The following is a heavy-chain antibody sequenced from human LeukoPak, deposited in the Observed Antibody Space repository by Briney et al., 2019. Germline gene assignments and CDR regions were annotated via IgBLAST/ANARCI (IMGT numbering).Heavy chain of an antibody. V-gene: IGHV3-48*03. CDR3: ARGYPVTSGYYYYMDV. J-gene: IGHJ6*03. CDR1: GFTFSSYE. CDR2: ISSSGSTI. D-gene: IGHD4-17*01. Sequence: GGSLRLSCAASGFTFSSYEMNWVRQAPGKGLEWVSYISSSGSTIYYADSVKGRFTISRDNARNSLYLQMNSLRAEDTAVYYCARGYPVTSGYYYYMDVWGKGTTVTVSS.